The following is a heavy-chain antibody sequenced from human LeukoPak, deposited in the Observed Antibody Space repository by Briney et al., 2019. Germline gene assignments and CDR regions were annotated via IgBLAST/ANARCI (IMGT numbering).Heavy chain of an antibody. CDR1: GFTFSSNG. Sequence: PGGSLRLSCAASGFTFSSNGMNWFRKAPGKGLEWVAVIWYDGSNKYYADSVKGRFTISRDNSKNTLYLQMNSLRAEDTAVYYCAREFDYWGQGTLVTVSS. CDR2: IWYDGSNK. J-gene: IGHJ4*02. CDR3: AREFDY. V-gene: IGHV3-33*01.